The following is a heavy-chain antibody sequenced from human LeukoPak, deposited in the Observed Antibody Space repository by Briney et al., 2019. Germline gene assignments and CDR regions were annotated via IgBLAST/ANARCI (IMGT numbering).Heavy chain of an antibody. CDR3: ARGRNWQTFYHYYMDV. CDR1: GGSFSGHY. J-gene: IGHJ6*03. CDR2: INHGGVT. Sequence: SDTLSLTCGVSGGSFSGHYWTWLRQTPGKGLEWMGEINHGGVTNYNPSLKSRVSISIDTSTNEISLNMSSVTAADTGIYYCARGRNWQTFYHYYMDVWGKGATVTVS. V-gene: IGHV4-34*01. D-gene: IGHD1-14*01.